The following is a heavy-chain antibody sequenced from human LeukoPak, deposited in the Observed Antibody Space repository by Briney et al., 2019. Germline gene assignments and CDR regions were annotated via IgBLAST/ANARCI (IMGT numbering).Heavy chain of an antibody. CDR3: ARGIYGSGSYYILSWFDP. Sequence: PSETLSLTCAVYGGSFSGYYWSWLRQPPGKGLEWIGEINHSGSTNYNPSLKSRVTISVDTSKNQFSLKLSSVTAADTAVYYCARGIYGSGSYYILSWFDPWGQGTLVTVSS. V-gene: IGHV4-34*01. CDR1: GGSFSGYY. CDR2: INHSGST. D-gene: IGHD3-10*01. J-gene: IGHJ5*02.